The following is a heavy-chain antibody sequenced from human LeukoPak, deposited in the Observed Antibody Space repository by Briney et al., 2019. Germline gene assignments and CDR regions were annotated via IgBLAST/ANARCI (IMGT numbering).Heavy chain of an antibody. D-gene: IGHD2-15*01. J-gene: IGHJ5*02. CDR3: ARDLAVAATPGWFDP. CDR1: GYSISSGYY. V-gene: IGHV4-38-2*02. CDR2: IYHSGST. Sequence: SETLSLTCTVSGYSISSGYYWGWIRQPPGKGLEWIGSIYHSGSTYYNPSLKSRVTISVDTSKNQFSLKLSSVTAADTAVYYCARDLAVAATPGWFDPWGQGTLVTVSS.